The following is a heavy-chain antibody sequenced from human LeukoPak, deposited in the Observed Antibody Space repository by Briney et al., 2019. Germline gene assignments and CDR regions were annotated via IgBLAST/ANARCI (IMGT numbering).Heavy chain of an antibody. CDR2: ISAYNGNT. D-gene: IGHD6-19*01. J-gene: IGHJ6*02. Sequence: GASVKVSCKASGYTFTSYGISLVRQAPGQGLEWMGWISAYNGNTNYAQKLQGRVTMTTDTSTSTAYMELRSLRSDDTAVYYCARDSSGWYSDGMDVWGQGTTVTVSS. V-gene: IGHV1-18*01. CDR1: GYTFTSYG. CDR3: ARDSSGWYSDGMDV.